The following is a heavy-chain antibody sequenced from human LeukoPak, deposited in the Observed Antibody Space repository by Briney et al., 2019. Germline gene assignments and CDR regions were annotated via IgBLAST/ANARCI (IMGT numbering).Heavy chain of an antibody. D-gene: IGHD3-10*01. CDR2: IYPGDSDT. CDR1: GSIFTSYW. J-gene: IGHJ4*02. Sequence: GESLQISCKGSGSIFTSYWIGWVRQMPGKGLEWMGIIYPGDSDTRYSPSFQGQVTISADKSISTAYLQWSSLKASDTAMYYCAKPHGSGTTMPGYWGQGTLVTVSS. V-gene: IGHV5-51*01. CDR3: AKPHGSGTTMPGY.